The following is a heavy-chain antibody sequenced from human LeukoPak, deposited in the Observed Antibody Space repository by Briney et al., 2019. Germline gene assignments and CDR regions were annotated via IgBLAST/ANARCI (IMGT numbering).Heavy chain of an antibody. D-gene: IGHD2-15*01. CDR3: AKNYCSGGSCYPYYFDY. Sequence: GGSLRLSCAASGFTFSSYGMHWVRQAPGKGLEWVAVISYDGSNKYYADSVKGRFTISRDNSKNTLYLQMNSLRAEDTAVYYCAKNYCSGGSCYPYYFDYWGQGTLVAVSS. CDR2: ISYDGSNK. V-gene: IGHV3-30*18. CDR1: GFTFSSYG. J-gene: IGHJ4*02.